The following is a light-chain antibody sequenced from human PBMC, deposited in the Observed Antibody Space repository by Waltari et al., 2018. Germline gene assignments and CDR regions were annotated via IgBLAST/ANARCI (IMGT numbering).Light chain of an antibody. CDR1: KIGSKN. V-gene: IGLV3-21*02. Sequence: SYELTQPPSVSVAPGQTARITCDGDKIGSKNVHWYQHKPGQAPVLVVYDDGDRPSGIPKRFSGSNSGNTAALTISRVDAGDEAEYYCQVWDSGTNHYVFGTVTKVTVL. J-gene: IGLJ1*01. CDR3: QVWDSGTNHYV. CDR2: DDG.